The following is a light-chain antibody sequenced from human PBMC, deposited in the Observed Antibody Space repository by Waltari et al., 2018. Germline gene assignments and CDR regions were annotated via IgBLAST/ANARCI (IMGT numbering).Light chain of an antibody. CDR3: SSYTTSTTVI. CDR1: SSDIGRYNY. V-gene: IGLV2-14*03. J-gene: IGLJ2*01. CDR2: DVS. Sequence: QSALTQPASVSASPGQSITISCTGTSSDIGRYNYVSWYQQHPGTAPKLRIFDVSKRPSGVSIRFSGSKSADTASLTISGLQSEDEADYYCSSYTTSTTVIFGGGTKLTVL.